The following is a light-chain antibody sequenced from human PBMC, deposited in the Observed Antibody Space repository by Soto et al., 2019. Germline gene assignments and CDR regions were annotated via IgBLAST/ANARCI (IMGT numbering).Light chain of an antibody. CDR2: DAS. Sequence: EIVLTQSPATLSLSPGERAALSCRASQSISAYLAWYQQRPGQAPRLLIYDASNRATGVPARFSGSGSGTDFTLTISSLEPEYFAVYYCQQRDKSPRITFGGGNRVEIK. CDR1: QSISAY. CDR3: QQRDKSPRIT. V-gene: IGKV3-11*01. J-gene: IGKJ4*01.